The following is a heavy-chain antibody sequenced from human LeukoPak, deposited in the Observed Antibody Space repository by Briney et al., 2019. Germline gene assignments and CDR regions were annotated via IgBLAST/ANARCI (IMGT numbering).Heavy chain of an antibody. CDR1: GFTFSSYA. Sequence: GGSLRLSCAASGFTFSSYAMSWVRQAPGKGLEWVSVISGSGGSTYYADSVKGRFTISRDNSKNTLYLQMNSLRAEDTAVYYCAKMTARYCSGGSCYPGYWGQGTLVTVSS. J-gene: IGHJ4*02. D-gene: IGHD2-15*01. CDR2: ISGSGGST. CDR3: AKMTARYCSGGSCYPGY. V-gene: IGHV3-23*01.